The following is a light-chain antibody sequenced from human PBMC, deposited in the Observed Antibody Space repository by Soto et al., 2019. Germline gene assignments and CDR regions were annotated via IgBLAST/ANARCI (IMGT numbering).Light chain of an antibody. CDR2: GAS. CDR3: QQYGSSPGIT. J-gene: IGKJ4*01. Sequence: EIVLTQSPCTLALSPGERATLSCRASQSVSSSCLAWYQQKPGQAPRLLIYGASSRATGIPDRFSGSGSGTDFTLTISRLEPEDFAVYYCQQYGSSPGITFGGGTKVDIK. V-gene: IGKV3-20*01. CDR1: QSVSSSC.